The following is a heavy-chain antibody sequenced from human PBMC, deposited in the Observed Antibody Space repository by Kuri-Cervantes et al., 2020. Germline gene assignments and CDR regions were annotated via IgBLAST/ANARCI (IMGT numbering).Heavy chain of an antibody. CDR2: ISGSGGST. D-gene: IGHD4-23*01. V-gene: IGHV3-23*01. CDR1: GFTFSSYA. J-gene: IGHJ4*02. Sequence: GESLKISCAASGFTFSSYAMSWVRQAPGKGLEWVSAISGSGGSTYYADSVKGRFTISRDNSKNTLYLQMNSLRAEDTAVYYCANSYGGVDYWGQGTLVTVSS. CDR3: ANSYGGVDY.